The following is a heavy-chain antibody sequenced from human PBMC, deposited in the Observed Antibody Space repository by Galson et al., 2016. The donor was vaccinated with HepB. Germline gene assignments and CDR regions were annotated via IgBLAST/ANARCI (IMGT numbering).Heavy chain of an antibody. Sequence: SLRLSCATSGFTFSSYGVHWVRQAPGKGLEWVAFLSDNGSHKFYADSVKGRFTISRDNSWNTLYLQMSSLRAEDTAVYYCARDNSHDLWRNYYAANYNYYGMDVWGHGTTIIVSS. CDR3: ARDNSHDLWRNYYAANYNYYGMDV. CDR2: LSDNGSHK. V-gene: IGHV3-30*04. J-gene: IGHJ6*02. D-gene: IGHD3-3*01. CDR1: GFTFSSYG.